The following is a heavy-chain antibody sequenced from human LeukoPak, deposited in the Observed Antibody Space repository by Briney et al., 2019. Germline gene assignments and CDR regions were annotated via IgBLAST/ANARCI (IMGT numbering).Heavy chain of an antibody. J-gene: IGHJ4*02. V-gene: IGHV1-69*13. CDR3: ARVKDILTGPLDY. CDR1: GGTFSSYA. CDR2: IIPIFGTA. D-gene: IGHD3-9*01. Sequence: SVKVSCKASGGTFSSYAISWVRQAPGQGLEWMGGIIPIFGTANYAQKFQGRVTITADESTSTAYTELSSLRSENTAVYYCARVKDILTGPLDYWGQGTLVTVSS.